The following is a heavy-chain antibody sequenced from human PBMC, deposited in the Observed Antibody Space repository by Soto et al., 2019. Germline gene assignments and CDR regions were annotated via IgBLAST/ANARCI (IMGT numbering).Heavy chain of an antibody. D-gene: IGHD3-22*01. V-gene: IGHV1-2*04. CDR3: ATTRRYYYDTSGPDAFDI. CDR1: GYTFTGYY. CDR2: INPNSGGT. Sequence: VKVSCKASGYTFTGYYMHLVRQAPGQGLEWMGWINPNSGGTNYAQKFQGWVTMTRDTSISTAYMELSRLRSDDTAVYYCATTRRYYYDTSGPDAFDIWGQGTMVT. J-gene: IGHJ3*02.